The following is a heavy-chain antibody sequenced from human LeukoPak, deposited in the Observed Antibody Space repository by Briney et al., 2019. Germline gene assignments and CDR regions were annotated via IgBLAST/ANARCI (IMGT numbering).Heavy chain of an antibody. CDR3: ARDSSGV. V-gene: IGHV3-30*04. J-gene: IGHJ4*02. D-gene: IGHD6-19*01. Sequence: GSLRLSCAASGFTFSSYAMHWVRQAPGKGLEWVAVISYDGSNKYYADSVKGRFTISRDNSKNTLYLQMNSLRAEDTAVYYCARDSSGVWGQGTLVTVSS. CDR2: ISYDGSNK. CDR1: GFTFSSYA.